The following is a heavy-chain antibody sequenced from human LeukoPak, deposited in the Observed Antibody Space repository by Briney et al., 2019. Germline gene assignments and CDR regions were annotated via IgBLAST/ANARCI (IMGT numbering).Heavy chain of an antibody. V-gene: IGHV4-4*07. D-gene: IGHD6-19*01. CDR1: GGSISSYY. J-gene: IGHJ5*02. CDR2: VYVTGST. CDR3: ARDRQWLVDH. Sequence: KPSETLSLTCTVSGGSISSYYWSWIRQPAGKGLEWIGRVYVTGSTNLNPALQSRVTMSVDTSKNQFSLNLTSVTAADTAVYYCARDRQWLVDHWGQGTLVTVSS.